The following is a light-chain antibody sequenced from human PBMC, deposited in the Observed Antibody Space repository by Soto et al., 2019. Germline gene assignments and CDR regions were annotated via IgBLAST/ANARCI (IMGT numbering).Light chain of an antibody. CDR1: HSVSSSY. CDR3: HQYGSSPPIT. V-gene: IGKV3-20*01. J-gene: IGKJ5*01. CDR2: GAS. Sequence: EIVLTQSPGTLSLSPGERATLSCRASHSVSSSYLDWYQQKPGQAPRLLIYGASSRATGIPDRFSGSGSGTDFTLTISRLEPEDFAVYYCHQYGSSPPITFGLGTRLEIK.